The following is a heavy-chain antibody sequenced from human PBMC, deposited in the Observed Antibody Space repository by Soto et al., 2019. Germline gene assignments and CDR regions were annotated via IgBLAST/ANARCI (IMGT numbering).Heavy chain of an antibody. CDR3: ARDRATVVIYYFDY. J-gene: IGHJ4*02. CDR1: GFTFSSYG. D-gene: IGHD4-17*01. Sequence: GESLKISCAASGFTFSSYGMHWVRQAPGKGLEWVAVIWYDGSNKYYADSVKGRFTISRDNSKNTLYLQMNSLRAEDTAVYYCARDRATVVIYYFDYWGQGTLVTVSS. V-gene: IGHV3-33*01. CDR2: IWYDGSNK.